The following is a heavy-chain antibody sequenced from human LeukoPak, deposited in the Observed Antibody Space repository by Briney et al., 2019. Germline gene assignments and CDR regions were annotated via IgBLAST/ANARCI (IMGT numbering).Heavy chain of an antibody. J-gene: IGHJ4*02. V-gene: IGHV3-74*01. D-gene: IGHD3-10*01. Sequence: GRSLRLSCAASGFSFSNYWFHWVRQAPGEGLVWVSRTNEHGTIINYADSVKGRFTISRDNAKNTLYLQMNSLRTEDSALYYCVVDLSGSADYWGQGTLVTVSS. CDR3: VVDLSGSADY. CDR1: GFSFSNYW. CDR2: TNEHGTII.